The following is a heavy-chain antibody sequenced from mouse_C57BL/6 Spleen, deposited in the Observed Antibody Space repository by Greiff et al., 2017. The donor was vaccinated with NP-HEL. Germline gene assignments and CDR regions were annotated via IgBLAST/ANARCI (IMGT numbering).Heavy chain of an antibody. Sequence: QVQLQQSGAELVKPGASVKMSCKASGYTFTTYPIEWMKQNHGKSLEWIGNFHPYNDDTKYNEKFKGKAILTVEKSSSTVYLKLSRLTSDDSAVYYCARGRYYGSRQEYFDVWGTGTTVTVSS. CDR1: GYTFTTYP. D-gene: IGHD1-1*01. J-gene: IGHJ1*03. V-gene: IGHV1-47*01. CDR2: FHPYNDDT. CDR3: ARGRYYGSRQEYFDV.